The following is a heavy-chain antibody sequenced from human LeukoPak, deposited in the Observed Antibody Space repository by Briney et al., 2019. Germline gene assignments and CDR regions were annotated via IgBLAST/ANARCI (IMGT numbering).Heavy chain of an antibody. J-gene: IGHJ4*02. CDR3: ARYVVVTAYFDY. D-gene: IGHD2-21*02. CDR1: GGSIRSSYYY. V-gene: IGHV4-39*07. Sequence: KSSETLSLTCTVSGGSIRSSYYYWGWIRQPPGKGLEWIGSIYDSGSTYYNPSLKSRVTISVDTSKNQFSLKLSSVTAADTAVYYCARYVVVTAYFDYWGQGTLVTVSS. CDR2: IYDSGST.